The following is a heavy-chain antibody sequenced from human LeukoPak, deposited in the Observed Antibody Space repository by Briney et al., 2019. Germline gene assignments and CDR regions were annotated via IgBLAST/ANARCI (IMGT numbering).Heavy chain of an antibody. D-gene: IGHD2-2*01. CDR3: ARDNRFEYCSSTSCYHDAFDI. CDR1: GYTFTSYG. J-gene: IGHJ3*02. CDR2: ISAYNGNT. V-gene: IGHV1-18*01. Sequence: GASVKVSCKASGYTFTSYGISWVRQAPGQGLEWMGWISAYNGNTNYAQKLQGRVTMTTDTSTSTAYMELRSLRSDDTAVYYCARDNRFEYCSSTSCYHDAFDIWGQGTMVTVSS.